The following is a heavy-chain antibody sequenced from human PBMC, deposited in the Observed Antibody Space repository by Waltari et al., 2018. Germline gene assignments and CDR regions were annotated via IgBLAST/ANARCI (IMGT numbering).Heavy chain of an antibody. CDR3: ARQGYDILTGYPNWFDP. D-gene: IGHD3-9*01. CDR1: GYRFTSYW. V-gene: IGHV5-51*01. Sequence: AEVKKPGESLNISCKASGYRFTSYWIGWVRQMPGKGLEWMGIIYPRDSIARYSPSFQGQVTISVDKSVSTAYLQWSSLKASDTAIYFCARQGYDILTGYPNWFDPWGQGTLVIVSS. CDR2: IYPRDSIA. J-gene: IGHJ5*02.